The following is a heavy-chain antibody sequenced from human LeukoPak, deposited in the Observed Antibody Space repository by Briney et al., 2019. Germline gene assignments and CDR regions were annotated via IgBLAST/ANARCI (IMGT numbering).Heavy chain of an antibody. CDR1: GFTFSSYA. CDR3: ARAEWDRRTNFDY. Sequence: QPGGSLRLSCAASGFTFSSYAMSWVRQAPGKGLEWVANIKEDGSVKYCVESVKGRFTISRDNAKNTLYLQMNSLRAEDTAVYYCARAEWDRRTNFDYWGQGTLVTVSS. CDR2: IKEDGSVK. J-gene: IGHJ4*02. V-gene: IGHV3-7*02. D-gene: IGHD1-26*01.